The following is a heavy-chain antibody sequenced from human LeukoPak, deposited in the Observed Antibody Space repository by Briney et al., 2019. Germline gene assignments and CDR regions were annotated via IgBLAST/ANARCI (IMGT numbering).Heavy chain of an antibody. V-gene: IGHV3-21*01. Sequence: EGSLRLSCAASGFTFSSYSMNWVRQAPGKGLEWVSSISSSSSYIYYADSVKGRFTISRDNAKNSLYLQMNSLRAEDTAVYYCAREGGCGGDCVGDYWGQGTLLTVSS. J-gene: IGHJ4*02. CDR1: GFTFSSYS. CDR2: ISSSSSYI. CDR3: AREGGCGGDCVGDY. D-gene: IGHD2-21*02.